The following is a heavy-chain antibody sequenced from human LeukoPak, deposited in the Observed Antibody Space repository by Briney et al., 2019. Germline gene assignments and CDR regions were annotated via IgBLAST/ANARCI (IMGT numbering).Heavy chain of an antibody. J-gene: IGHJ4*02. Sequence: SETLSLTCTVSGGSISSGSYYWGWIRQPPGKGLEWIGSIYYSGSTYYNPSLKSRVTVSVDTSKNQFSLKLSSVTAADTAVYYCARALYYYDSSGYCYYFDYWGQGTLVTVSS. CDR2: IYYSGST. V-gene: IGHV4-39*07. CDR3: ARALYYYDSSGYCYYFDY. D-gene: IGHD3-22*01. CDR1: GGSISSGSYY.